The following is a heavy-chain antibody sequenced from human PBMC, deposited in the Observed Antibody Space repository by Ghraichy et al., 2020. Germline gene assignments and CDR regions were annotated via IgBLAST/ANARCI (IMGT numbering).Heavy chain of an antibody. CDR1: GFTVSSNY. CDR3: AKEYYYDSSGYTRSY. Sequence: GESLNISCAASGFTVSSNYMSWVRQAPGKGLEWVSVIYSGGSTYYADSVKGRFTISRDNSKNTLYLQMNSLRAEDTAVYYCAKEYYYDSSGYTRSYWGQGTLVTVSS. J-gene: IGHJ4*02. V-gene: IGHV3-53*01. CDR2: IYSGGST. D-gene: IGHD3-22*01.